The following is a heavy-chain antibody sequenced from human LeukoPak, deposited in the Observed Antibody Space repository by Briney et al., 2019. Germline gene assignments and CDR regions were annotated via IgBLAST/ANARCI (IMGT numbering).Heavy chain of an antibody. Sequence: SETLSLTCTVSGGSISSYYWSWIRQPAGKGLEWIGRVYSSGSTYYNPSLKSRVTISVDTSKNQFSLNLSSVTAADTAVYYCARVPHEGGSYYGLDVWGQGTTVTVSS. V-gene: IGHV4-4*07. D-gene: IGHD3-16*01. CDR3: ARVPHEGGSYYGLDV. CDR2: VYSSGST. CDR1: GGSISSYY. J-gene: IGHJ6*02.